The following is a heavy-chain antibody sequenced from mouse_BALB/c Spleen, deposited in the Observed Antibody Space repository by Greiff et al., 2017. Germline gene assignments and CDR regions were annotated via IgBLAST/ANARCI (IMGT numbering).Heavy chain of an antibody. CDR2: IDPANGNT. CDR3: ASPFNTLLRQAYAMDY. V-gene: IGHV14-3*02. D-gene: IGHD1-2*01. Sequence: EVQLLQSGAELVKPGASVKLSCTASGFNIKDTYMHWVKQRPEQGLEWIGRIDPANGNTKYDPKFQGKTTITADTSSNTAYLQLSSLTSEDTAVYYCASPFNTLLRQAYAMDYWGQGTSVTVSA. CDR1: GFNIKDTY. J-gene: IGHJ4*01.